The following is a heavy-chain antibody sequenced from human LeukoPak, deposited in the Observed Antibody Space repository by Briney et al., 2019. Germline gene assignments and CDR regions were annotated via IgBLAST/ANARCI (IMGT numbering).Heavy chain of an antibody. Sequence: PGGSLRLSCAASGFTFSDYYMSWIRQAPGKGLEWVSYISSSGSTIYYADSVKGRFTISRDNAKNSLYLQMNSLRAEDTAVYYCARVSDIVVVPAAISAFDYWGQGTLVTVSS. CDR3: ARVSDIVVVPAAISAFDY. D-gene: IGHD2-2*02. V-gene: IGHV3-11*01. J-gene: IGHJ4*02. CDR2: ISSSGSTI. CDR1: GFTFSDYY.